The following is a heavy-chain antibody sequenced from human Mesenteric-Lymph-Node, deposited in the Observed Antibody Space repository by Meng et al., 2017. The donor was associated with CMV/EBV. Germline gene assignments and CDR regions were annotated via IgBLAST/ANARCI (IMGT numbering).Heavy chain of an antibody. V-gene: IGHV1-2*02. D-gene: IGHD2-2*01. CDR2: INPNSGGT. J-gene: IGHJ4*02. CDR3: ARGIPGYQLLLQFDY. CDR1: GYTFTGYY. Sequence: SGYTFTGYYMHWVRQAPGQGLEWMGWINPNSGGTNYAQKFQGRVTMTRDTSISTAYMELSRLRSDDTAVYYCARGIPGYQLLLQFDYWGQGTLVTVSS.